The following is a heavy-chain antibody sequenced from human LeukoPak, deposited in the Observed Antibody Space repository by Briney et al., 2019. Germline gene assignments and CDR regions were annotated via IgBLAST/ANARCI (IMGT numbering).Heavy chain of an antibody. CDR1: GGSISSYY. J-gene: IGHJ3*02. CDR2: IYYSGST. Sequence: SETLSLTCTVSGGSISSYYWSWIRQPPGKGLEWIGYIYYSGSTNYNPSLKSRVTISVDTSKNQFSLKLSSVTAADTAVYYCARHGTLYSYGLNDAFDIWGQGTMVTVSS. V-gene: IGHV4-59*08. CDR3: ARHGTLYSYGLNDAFDI. D-gene: IGHD5-18*01.